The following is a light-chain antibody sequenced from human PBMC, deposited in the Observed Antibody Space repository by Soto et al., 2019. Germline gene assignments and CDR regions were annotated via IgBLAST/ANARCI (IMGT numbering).Light chain of an antibody. Sequence: IGMTQSPATLSVSTGERATLSCRSSQTIYSNVAWYQQRPGQPPRLLIYRAPSRATGIPARFSGSGSGTEFTLTISRLEAEDFAVYYCQQRSNSWTFGQGTKVDIK. CDR3: QQRSNSWT. CDR1: QTIYSN. J-gene: IGKJ1*01. CDR2: RAP. V-gene: IGKV3-15*01.